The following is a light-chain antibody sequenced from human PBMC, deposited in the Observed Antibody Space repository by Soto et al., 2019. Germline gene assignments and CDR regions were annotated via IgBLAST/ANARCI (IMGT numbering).Light chain of an antibody. CDR1: QSVTSTH. Sequence: EIVLTQSPGTLSLSPGERATLSCRASQSVTSTHLAWYQQKPGQAPRLLIYAASSRATGIPDRFSGSGSGTGFTLTISRLEPADFAVYYCQHYGSSPWTFGQWTKVEIK. J-gene: IGKJ1*01. CDR3: QHYGSSPWT. CDR2: AAS. V-gene: IGKV3-20*01.